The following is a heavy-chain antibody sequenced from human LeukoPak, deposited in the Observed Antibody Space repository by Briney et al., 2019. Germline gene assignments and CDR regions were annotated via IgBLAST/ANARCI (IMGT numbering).Heavy chain of an antibody. D-gene: IGHD1-26*01. CDR2: ISGSGGST. V-gene: IGHV3-23*01. J-gene: IGHJ3*01. CDR1: RFTFSSYA. Sequence: GGSLRLSCAASRFTFSSYAMSWVRQAPGKGLEWVSAISGSGGSTYYADSVKGRFTISRDNSKNTLYLQMNSLRAEDTAVYYCAKGIGLANDAFDFWGQGTMVTVSS. CDR3: AKGIGLANDAFDF.